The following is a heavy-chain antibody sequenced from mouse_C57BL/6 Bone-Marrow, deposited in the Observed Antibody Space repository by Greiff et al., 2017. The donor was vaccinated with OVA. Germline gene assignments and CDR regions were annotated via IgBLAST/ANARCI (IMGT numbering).Heavy chain of an antibody. CDR2: IYPGSGST. Sequence: QVQLQQPGAELVKPGASVKMSCKASGYTFTSYWITWVKQRPGQGLEWIGDIYPGSGSTNYNEKFKSKATLTVDTSSSTAYMQLSSLTSEDSAVYYCARWGQDETAQATWFAYWGQGTLVTVSA. CDR3: ARWGQDETAQATWFAY. CDR1: GYTFTSYW. D-gene: IGHD3-2*02. V-gene: IGHV1-55*01. J-gene: IGHJ3*01.